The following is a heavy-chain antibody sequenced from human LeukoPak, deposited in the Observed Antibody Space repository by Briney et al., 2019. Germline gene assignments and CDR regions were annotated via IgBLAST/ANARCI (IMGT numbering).Heavy chain of an antibody. CDR3: AKYLGSGSYPDAFDI. D-gene: IGHD1-26*01. V-gene: IGHV3-33*06. CDR2: IWYDGSNK. CDR1: GLTFRRCG. Sequence: PGGSLRLSCAASGLTFRRCGIHWVRQAPGKGLEWVAVIWYDGSNKYYADSVKGRFTISRDNSKNTLYLQMNSLRAEDTAVYYCAKYLGSGSYPDAFDIWGQGTMVTVSS. J-gene: IGHJ3*02.